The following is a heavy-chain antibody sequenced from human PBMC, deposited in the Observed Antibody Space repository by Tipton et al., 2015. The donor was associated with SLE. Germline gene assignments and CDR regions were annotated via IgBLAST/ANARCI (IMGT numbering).Heavy chain of an antibody. V-gene: IGHV4-4*02. Sequence: SLRLSCAVSGASISGSSWWSWVRQPPGKGLEWIGEIYHSGSTTYTNYNPSLKRRVTISVDNSKNQFSLNLNSVTAADTAVYYCARDTLGGLDYWGQGTLVTVSS. CDR3: ARDTLGGLDY. CDR2: IYHSGSTTYT. D-gene: IGHD7-27*01. J-gene: IGHJ4*02. CDR1: GASISGSSW.